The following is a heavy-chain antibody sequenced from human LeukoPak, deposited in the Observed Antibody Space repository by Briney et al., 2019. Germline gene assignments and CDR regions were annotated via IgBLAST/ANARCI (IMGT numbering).Heavy chain of an antibody. D-gene: IGHD4-17*01. CDR3: ARLPIPPYGDYRFLSSFGAYYFDY. Sequence: PSETLSLTCAVSGGSISSGGYSWSWIRQPPGKGLEWIGYIYHSGSTNYNPSLKCRVTISVDTSKNQFSLKLSSVTAADTAVYYCARLPIPPYGDYRFLSSFGAYYFDYWGQGTLVTVSS. J-gene: IGHJ4*02. CDR1: GGSISSGGYS. CDR2: IYHSGST. V-gene: IGHV4-30-2*01.